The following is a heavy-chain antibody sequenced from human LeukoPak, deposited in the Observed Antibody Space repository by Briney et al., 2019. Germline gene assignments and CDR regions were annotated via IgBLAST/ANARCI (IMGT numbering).Heavy chain of an antibody. CDR3: ARDRGYDFWSGYYGFDY. CDR2: ISSSSSTI. D-gene: IGHD3-3*01. CDR1: GFTFSSYS. Sequence: GGSLRLSCAASGFTFSSYSMNWASHAPRKWLEWVSCISSSSSTIYYADSVKGRFTISRDNAKNSLYLQMNSLRVEDTAVYYCARDRGYDFWSGYYGFDYWGQGTLVTVSS. V-gene: IGHV3-48*01. J-gene: IGHJ4*02.